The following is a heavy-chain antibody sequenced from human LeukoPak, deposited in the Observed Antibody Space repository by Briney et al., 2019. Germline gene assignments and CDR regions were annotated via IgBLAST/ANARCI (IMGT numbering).Heavy chain of an antibody. CDR3: ANLAVAGTGVDY. J-gene: IGHJ4*02. D-gene: IGHD6-19*01. Sequence: PGGSLRLSCAASGFTFSNYGMHWVRQAPGKGLEWVAVISYDGSNKYYADSVKGRFTISRDNSKNTLYLQMNSLRAEDTAVYYCANLAVAGTGVDYWGQGTLVTVSS. CDR2: ISYDGSNK. CDR1: GFTFSNYG. V-gene: IGHV3-30*18.